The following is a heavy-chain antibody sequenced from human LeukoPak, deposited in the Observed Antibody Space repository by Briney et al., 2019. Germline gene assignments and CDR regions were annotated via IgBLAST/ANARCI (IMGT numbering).Heavy chain of an antibody. J-gene: IGHJ5*02. D-gene: IGHD2-2*01. CDR3: ARDQGYCSSTSCSPYNWFDP. CDR1: GYTFTGYY. Sequence: ASVKVSCKASGYTFTGYYMHWVRQAPGQGLGWMGWINPNSGGTNYAQKFQGRVTMTRDTSISTAYMELSRLRSDDTAVYYCARDQGYCSSTSCSPYNWFDPWGQGTLVTVSS. V-gene: IGHV1-2*02. CDR2: INPNSGGT.